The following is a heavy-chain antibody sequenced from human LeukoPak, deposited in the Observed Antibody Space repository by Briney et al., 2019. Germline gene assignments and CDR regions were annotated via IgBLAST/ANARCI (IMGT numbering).Heavy chain of an antibody. V-gene: IGHV1-3*01. CDR3: ARDLGVVVIPTGEYYFDY. J-gene: IGHJ4*02. Sequence: GASVKVSCKASGYTFTTYAMHWVRQAPGQRLEWMGWINAGNGNTKYSQKFQGRVTFTRDTSASTAYVELSNLRSEDTAVYYCARDLGVVVIPTGEYYFDYWGQGTLVSVSS. CDR1: GYTFTTYA. CDR2: INAGNGNT. D-gene: IGHD3-22*01.